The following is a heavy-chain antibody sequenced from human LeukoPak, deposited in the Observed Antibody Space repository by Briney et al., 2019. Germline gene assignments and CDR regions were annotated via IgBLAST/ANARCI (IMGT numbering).Heavy chain of an antibody. V-gene: IGHV1-8*01. CDR3: STVGRYPGAFDI. J-gene: IGHJ3*02. Sequence: GASVKVSCKASGYTFNSYGVTWVRQAPGQGLEWMGWMNPNSGNTGYAQKFQGRVTMTRNTSISTAYMELSSLRSEDTAVYYCSTVGRYPGAFDIWGQGTMVTVSS. D-gene: IGHD3-9*01. CDR2: MNPNSGNT. CDR1: GYTFNSYG.